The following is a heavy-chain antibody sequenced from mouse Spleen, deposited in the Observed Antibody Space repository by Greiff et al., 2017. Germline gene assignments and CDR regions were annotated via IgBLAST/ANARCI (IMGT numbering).Heavy chain of an antibody. V-gene: IGHV3-6*01. CDR1: GYSITSGYY. CDR3: AKDYSNYGRWFAY. CDR2: ISYDGSN. J-gene: IGHJ3*01. Sequence: EVQRVESGPGLVKPSQSLSLTCSVTGYSITSGYYWNWIRQFPGNKLEWMGYISYDGSNNYNPSLKNRISITRDTSKNQFFLKLNSVTTEDTATYYCAKDYSNYGRWFAYWGQGTLVTVSA. D-gene: IGHD2-5*01.